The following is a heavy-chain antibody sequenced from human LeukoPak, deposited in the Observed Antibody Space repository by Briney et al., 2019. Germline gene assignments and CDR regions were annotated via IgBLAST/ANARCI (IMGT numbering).Heavy chain of an antibody. CDR2: IWYDGSNK. D-gene: IGHD2-2*02. Sequence: GGSLRLSCAASGFTFSSYGMHWVRQAPGKGLEWVAVIWYDGSNKYYADSVKGRFTISRDNSKNTLYLQMNSLRAEDTAVYYCAKGGYCSSTSCDTGAFDIWGQGTMVTVSS. V-gene: IGHV3-33*06. CDR3: AKGGYCSSTSCDTGAFDI. CDR1: GFTFSSYG. J-gene: IGHJ3*02.